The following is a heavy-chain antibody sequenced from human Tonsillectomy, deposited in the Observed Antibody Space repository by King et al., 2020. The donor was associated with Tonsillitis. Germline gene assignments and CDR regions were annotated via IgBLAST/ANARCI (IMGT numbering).Heavy chain of an antibody. Sequence: VQLVQSGAEVKKPGASVKVSYKASGYTFTSYGFSWVRQAPGQGLEWMGGISAYSGKTDYSHKFQGRVTLTTDTSTSTAYMDLRGLRSDDTAVYYCARGGSYYPYWGQGTLVTVSS. J-gene: IGHJ4*02. D-gene: IGHD1-26*01. CDR1: GYTFTSYG. V-gene: IGHV1-18*01. CDR2: ISAYSGKT. CDR3: ARGGSYYPY.